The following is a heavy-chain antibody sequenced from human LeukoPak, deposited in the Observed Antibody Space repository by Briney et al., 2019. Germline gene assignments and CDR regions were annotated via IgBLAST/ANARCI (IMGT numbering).Heavy chain of an antibody. CDR3: ARDLAAGGTYPHY. V-gene: IGHV3-53*01. CDR1: GFTVSSNY. CDR2: IYGGGST. Sequence: SGGSLRLSCAASGFTVSSNYMSWVRQAPGKGPEWVSVIYGGGSTYYADSVKGRFTISRDNSKNTLYLQMNSLRAEGTAVYYCARDLAAGGTYPHYWGQGTLVTVSS. D-gene: IGHD6-13*01. J-gene: IGHJ4*02.